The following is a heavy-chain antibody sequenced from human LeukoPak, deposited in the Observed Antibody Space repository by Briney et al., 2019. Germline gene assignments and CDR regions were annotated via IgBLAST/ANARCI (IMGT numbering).Heavy chain of an antibody. Sequence: PGGSLRLSCAASGFTFNNYGMHWVREAPGKGLEWVAVISYDGRNIHYPDSVKGRFTLSRDNSKNTLYLQINSLRAEDTAVYYCAKSDTIFGVASYYFDYWGQGTLVTVSS. J-gene: IGHJ4*02. D-gene: IGHD3-3*01. CDR1: GFTFNNYG. CDR2: ISYDGRNI. CDR3: AKSDTIFGVASYYFDY. V-gene: IGHV3-30*18.